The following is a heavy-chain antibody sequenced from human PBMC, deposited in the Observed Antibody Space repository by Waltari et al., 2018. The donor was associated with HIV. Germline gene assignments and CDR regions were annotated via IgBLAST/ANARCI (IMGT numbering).Heavy chain of an antibody. V-gene: IGHV4-39*01. CDR1: GGSISSSSYY. D-gene: IGHD5-18*01. Sequence: QLQLQESGPGLVKPSETLSLTCTVSGGSISSSSYYWGWIRQPPGKGLEWIGSIYYSGRTYYNPSLKSRGTISVDTSKNQFSLKLSSVTAADTAVYYCARQRYSYTYFDYWGQGTLVTVSS. CDR3: ARQRYSYTYFDY. CDR2: IYYSGRT. J-gene: IGHJ4*02.